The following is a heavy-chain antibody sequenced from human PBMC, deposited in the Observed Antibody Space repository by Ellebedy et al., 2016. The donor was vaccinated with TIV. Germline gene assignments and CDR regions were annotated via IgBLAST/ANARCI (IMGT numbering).Heavy chain of an antibody. CDR3: ARDMAWGNERVNDAFDI. D-gene: IGHD7-27*01. CDR2: ISGSSLTI. Sequence: GESLKISCAASGFTLRSYSMSWVRQAPGKGLEWVAYISGSSLTIHYADSVQGRFTISRDNAKNSLVLHMNSLRAEDTDIYYCARDMAWGNERVNDAFDIWGQGTMVAVSP. J-gene: IGHJ3*02. V-gene: IGHV3-48*04. CDR1: GFTLRSYS.